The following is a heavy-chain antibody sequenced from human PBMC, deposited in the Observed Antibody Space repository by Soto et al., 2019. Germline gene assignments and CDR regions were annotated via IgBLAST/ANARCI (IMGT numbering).Heavy chain of an antibody. Sequence: EVQLLESGGRLVQPGGSLRLSCAASGFTFSNYAMAWVRQAPGKGLEWVSAISGSGGITYHAASVKGRFSISRDNSRNTLYRQMNSLGAEDTAVYYCARAAHYDFWSGYYYMDVWGIGTTVTVSS. CDR2: ISGSGGIT. V-gene: IGHV3-23*01. CDR3: ARAAHYDFWSGYYYMDV. J-gene: IGHJ6*03. CDR1: GFTFSNYA. D-gene: IGHD3-3*01.